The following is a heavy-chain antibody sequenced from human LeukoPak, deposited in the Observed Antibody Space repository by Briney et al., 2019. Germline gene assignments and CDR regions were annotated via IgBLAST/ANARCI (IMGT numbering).Heavy chain of an antibody. CDR3: ARDGDYDFWSGYSDY. J-gene: IGHJ4*02. CDR1: GFTFSSYS. CDR2: ISSSSSYI. Sequence: PGGSLRRSCAASGFTFSSYSMNWVRQAPGKGLEWVSSISSSSSYIYYADSVKGRFTISRDNAKNSLYLQMNSLRAEDTAVYYCARDGDYDFWSGYSDYWGQGTLVTVSS. D-gene: IGHD3-3*01. V-gene: IGHV3-21*01.